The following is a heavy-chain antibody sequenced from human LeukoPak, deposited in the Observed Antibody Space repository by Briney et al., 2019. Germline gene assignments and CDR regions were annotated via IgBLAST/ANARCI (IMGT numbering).Heavy chain of an antibody. CDR1: EFTLSRHW. V-gene: IGHV3-74*01. D-gene: IGHD1-1*01. CDR2: LNTDGRIT. CDR3: ARGSNNWNDEHGFDV. J-gene: IGHJ3*01. Sequence: GGSLRLSCAASEFTLSRHWMHWVRQAPGKGLVWVSRLNTDGRITYYADSVKGRFTISRDSAKNTLYLQLDSLRAEDTAVYYCARGSNNWNDEHGFDVWGQGTMVTVSS.